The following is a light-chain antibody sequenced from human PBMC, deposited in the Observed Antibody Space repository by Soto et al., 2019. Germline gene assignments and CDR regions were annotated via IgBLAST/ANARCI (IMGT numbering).Light chain of an antibody. Sequence: VPTQTPATLSASPGEKATLSCRASQSVSSNLAWYQHKPGQAPRLLIYGASTRATGIPDRFSGGGSGTDFTLTISRLEPEDFAVYYCHQYGSSPQTFGQGTKVDI. J-gene: IGKJ1*01. V-gene: IGKV3-20*01. CDR3: HQYGSSPQT. CDR2: GAS. CDR1: QSVSSN.